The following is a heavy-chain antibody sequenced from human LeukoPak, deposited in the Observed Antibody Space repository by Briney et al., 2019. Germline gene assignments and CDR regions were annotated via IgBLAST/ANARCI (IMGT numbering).Heavy chain of an antibody. CDR2: ISTTSVTI. CDR1: GFTFSTYS. J-gene: IGHJ4*02. D-gene: IGHD2-15*01. CDR3: ARVRAAKGLGMVD. Sequence: GGSLRLSCTDSGFTFSTYSMNWVRQAPGRGLEGVSYISTTSVTISYADSVKGRFTITRDNAKNALYLQMNSLTDEDTAVYYCARVRAAKGLGMVDWGQGTLVTVSS. V-gene: IGHV3-48*02.